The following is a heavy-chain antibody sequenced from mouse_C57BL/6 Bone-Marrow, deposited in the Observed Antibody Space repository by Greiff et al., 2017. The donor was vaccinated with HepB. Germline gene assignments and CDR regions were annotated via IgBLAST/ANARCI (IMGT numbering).Heavy chain of an antibody. D-gene: IGHD3-2*01. J-gene: IGHJ3*01. CDR1: GYTFTSYW. CDR2: IDTSDSYT. Sequence: QVQLQQPGAELVKPGASVKLSCKASGYTFTSYWMQWVKQRPGQGLEWIGEIDTSDSYTNYNQKFKGKATLTVDTSSSTAYMQLSSLTSEDSAVYYCARDSLYWGQGTLVTVSA. V-gene: IGHV1-50*01. CDR3: ARDSLY.